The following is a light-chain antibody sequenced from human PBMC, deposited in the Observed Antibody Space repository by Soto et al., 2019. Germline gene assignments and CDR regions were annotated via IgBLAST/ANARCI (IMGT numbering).Light chain of an antibody. CDR2: AAS. V-gene: IGKV1-9*01. CDR3: QQLNSYPGIT. CDR1: QGISSY. Sequence: IQVTQSRSSLSASIVGGVTVGFLASQGISSYLAWYQQKPGKAPKLLIYAASTLQSGVPSRFSGSGSGTDFTLTISSLQPEDVATYYCQQLNSYPGITFGQGTRLEIK. J-gene: IGKJ5*01.